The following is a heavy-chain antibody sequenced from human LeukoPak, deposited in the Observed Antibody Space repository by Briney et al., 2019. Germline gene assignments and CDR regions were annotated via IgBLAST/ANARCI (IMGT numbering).Heavy chain of an antibody. D-gene: IGHD5-18*01. CDR3: ARDGSWIQLWWLDY. J-gene: IGHJ4*02. CDR1: GYTFTSYG. V-gene: IGHV1-18*01. Sequence: VASVKVSCKASGYTFTSYGIGWVRQAPGQGLEWMGWISAYNGNTNYAQKLQGRVTMTTDTSTSTAYMELRSLRSDDTAVYYCARDGSWIQLWWLDYWGQGTLVTVSS. CDR2: ISAYNGNT.